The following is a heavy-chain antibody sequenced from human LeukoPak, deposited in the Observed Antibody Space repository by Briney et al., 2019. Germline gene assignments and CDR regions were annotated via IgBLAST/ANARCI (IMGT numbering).Heavy chain of an antibody. CDR1: GFTFGDYT. CDR2: INHNGNVN. J-gene: IGHJ6*02. CDR3: ARGGGLDV. V-gene: IGHV3-7*03. D-gene: IGHD3-16*01. Sequence: GGSLRLSCTTSGFTFGDYTVSWFRQAPGKGLEWVASINHNGNVNYYVDSVKGRFTISRDNAKNSLYLQMSNLRAEDTAVYFCARGGGLDVWGQGATVTVSS.